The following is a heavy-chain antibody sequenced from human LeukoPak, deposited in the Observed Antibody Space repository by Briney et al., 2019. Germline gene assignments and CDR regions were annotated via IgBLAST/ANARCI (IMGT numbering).Heavy chain of an antibody. CDR1: GYTFTGYY. Sequence: ASVKVSCKASGYTFTGYYMHWIRQAPGQGLEWMGWIYPNSGGTNYAQKFQGRVTMTRDTSTSTVYMELSSLRSEDTAVYYCARDPGTSDYYDSSGYYSGWFDPWGQGTLVTVSS. J-gene: IGHJ5*02. D-gene: IGHD3-22*01. V-gene: IGHV1-2*02. CDR2: IYPNSGGT. CDR3: ARDPGTSDYYDSSGYYSGWFDP.